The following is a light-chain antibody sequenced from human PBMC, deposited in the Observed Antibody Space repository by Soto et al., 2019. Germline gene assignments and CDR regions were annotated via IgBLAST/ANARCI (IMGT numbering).Light chain of an antibody. CDR3: QQSYKIPFT. V-gene: IGKV1-39*01. J-gene: IGKJ2*01. Sequence: DIQMTQSPSSLPASIGDKVTITCRASQAISTYLNWYQQKPGKAPNLLIYAASNLENGVPSRFSGSGSGTDFTLTISSLQPEEFATFYCQQSYKIPFTFGQGTKLEIK. CDR2: AAS. CDR1: QAISTY.